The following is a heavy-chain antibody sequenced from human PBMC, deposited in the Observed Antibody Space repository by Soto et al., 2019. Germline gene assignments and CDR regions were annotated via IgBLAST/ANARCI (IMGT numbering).Heavy chain of an antibody. V-gene: IGHV4-30-4*01. J-gene: IGHJ5*02. CDR3: AGEEAARIERWFDP. CDR2: ISYSGST. D-gene: IGHD6-6*01. Sequence: KTSETLSLTCTVSGGSINTINNYWSWIRQPPGKGLEWIGFISYSGSTYYNPSLMSRLTISLDTSTNRFSLKLTSVTAADTAVYYCAGEEAARIERWFDPWGQGTLVTVSS. CDR1: GGSINTINNY.